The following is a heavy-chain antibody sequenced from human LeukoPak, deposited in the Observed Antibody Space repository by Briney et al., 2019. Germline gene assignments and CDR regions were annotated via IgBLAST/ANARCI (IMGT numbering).Heavy chain of an antibody. D-gene: IGHD3-10*01. J-gene: IGHJ6*03. CDR1: GGSISSYY. CDR2: IYYSGST. CDR3: ARVRYYYYYYMDV. Sequence: SETLSLTCTVSGGSISSYYWSWIRQPPGKGLEWIGYIYYSGSTNYNPSLKSRVAISVDTSKSQFSLKLSSVTAADTAVYYCARVRYYYYYYMDVWGKGTTVTVSS. V-gene: IGHV4-59*08.